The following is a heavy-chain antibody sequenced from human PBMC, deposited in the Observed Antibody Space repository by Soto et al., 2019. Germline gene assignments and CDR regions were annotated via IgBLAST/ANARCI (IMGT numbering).Heavy chain of an antibody. V-gene: IGHV1-8*01. Sequence: ASVKVSCKASGYTFTSYDINWVRQATGQGLEWMGWMNPNSGNTGYAQKFQGRVTMTRNTSISTAYMGLSSLRSEDTAVYYCARAGSPVDDFWSGRYYYYMDVWGKGTTVTVSS. J-gene: IGHJ6*03. CDR1: GYTFTSYD. D-gene: IGHD3-3*01. CDR2: MNPNSGNT. CDR3: ARAGSPVDDFWSGRYYYYMDV.